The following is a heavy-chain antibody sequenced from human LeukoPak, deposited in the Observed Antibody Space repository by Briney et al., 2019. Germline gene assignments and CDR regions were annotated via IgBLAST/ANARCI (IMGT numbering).Heavy chain of an antibody. V-gene: IGHV4-34*01. CDR2: INHSGST. J-gene: IGHJ3*02. Sequence: SETLSLTCAVYGGSFSGYYWSWIRQPPGKGLEWIGEINHSGSTNYNPSPKSRVTISVDTSKSQFSLKLSSVTAADTAVYYCAREGSGPTGDAFDIWGQGTMVTVSS. CDR1: GGSFSGYY. D-gene: IGHD2-15*01. CDR3: AREGSGPTGDAFDI.